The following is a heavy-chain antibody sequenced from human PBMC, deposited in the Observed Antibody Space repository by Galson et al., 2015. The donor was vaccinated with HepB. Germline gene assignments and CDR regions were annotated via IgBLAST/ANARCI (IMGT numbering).Heavy chain of an antibody. V-gene: IGHV3-9*01. J-gene: IGHJ6*02. D-gene: IGHD6-13*01. Sequence: SLRLSCAASGFTFDDYAMHWVRQAPGKGLEWVSGISWNSGSIGYADSVKGRFTIPRDNAKNSLYLQMNSLRAEDTALYYCAKDIGSAAGNYYYGMDVWGQGTTVTVSS. CDR3: AKDIGSAAGNYYYGMDV. CDR2: ISWNSGSI. CDR1: GFTFDDYA.